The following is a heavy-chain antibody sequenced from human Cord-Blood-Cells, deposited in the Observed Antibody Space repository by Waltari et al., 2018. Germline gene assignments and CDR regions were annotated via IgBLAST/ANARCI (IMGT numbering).Heavy chain of an antibody. CDR2: IYYSGST. V-gene: IGHV4-39*01. CDR1: GSSISSSSYY. J-gene: IGHJ4*02. D-gene: IGHD7-27*01. Sequence: QLQLQESGPGLVKPSETLSLTCTVSGSSISSSSYYWGWIRQPPGKGLEWIGSIYYSGSTYYNPSLKSRVTISVDTSKNQFCLKLSSVTAADTAVYYCASRANWGFEDYWGQGTLVTVSA. CDR3: ASRANWGFEDY.